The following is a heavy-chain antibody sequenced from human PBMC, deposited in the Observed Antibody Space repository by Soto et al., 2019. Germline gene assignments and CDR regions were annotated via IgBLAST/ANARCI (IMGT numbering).Heavy chain of an antibody. Sequence: SLIVSWASSEFTCSSFAMHWVLQAPGKGLEWVAVISDDGSSKYYADSVKGRFTISRDNSKNTLYLQMNSLRGEDTAVYSCTRVEQWLYIAKYWGQGTLVTVSS. J-gene: IGHJ4*02. V-gene: IGHV3-30*04. CDR1: EFTCSSFA. CDR2: ISDDGSSK. D-gene: IGHD6-19*01. CDR3: TRVEQWLYIAKY.